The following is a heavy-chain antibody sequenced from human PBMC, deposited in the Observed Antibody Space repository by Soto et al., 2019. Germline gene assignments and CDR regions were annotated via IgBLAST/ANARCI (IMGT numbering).Heavy chain of an antibody. CDR3: ARDPDYDIGPDY. CDR2: IWYDGSNK. Sequence: QVQLVESGGGVVQPGRSLRLSCAASGFTFSSYGMHWVRQAPGKGLEWVAVIWYDGSNKYYADSMKGRFTISRDNSKNTLYLQMNSLRAEDTAVYYCARDPDYDIGPDYWGQGTLVTVSS. CDR1: GFTFSSYG. J-gene: IGHJ4*02. V-gene: IGHV3-33*01. D-gene: IGHD3-9*01.